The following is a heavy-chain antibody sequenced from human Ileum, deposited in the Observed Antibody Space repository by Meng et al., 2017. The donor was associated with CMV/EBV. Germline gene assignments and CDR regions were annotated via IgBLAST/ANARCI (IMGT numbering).Heavy chain of an antibody. V-gene: IGHV2-5*04. CDR3: IYGVAIF. CDR2: IXWNDVX. CDR1: GFSLTTDGXA. Sequence: TLXXXGPXLGKPTQTLTLTCTFSGFSLTTDGXAVGWIXXPPGSGLEWLALIXWNDVXXXSPSXXXRLTITXXTSXDXXXLTXXXMDXXXXXTYYCIYGVAIFWGQGTLVTVSS. J-gene: IGHJ4*02. D-gene: IGHD2-15*01.